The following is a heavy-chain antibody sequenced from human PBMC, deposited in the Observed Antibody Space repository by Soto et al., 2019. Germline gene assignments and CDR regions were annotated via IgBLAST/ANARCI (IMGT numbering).Heavy chain of an antibody. J-gene: IGHJ6*02. D-gene: IGHD3-22*01. CDR3: AMYYYDSSGLPYSMDV. CDR1: VGTFSSYS. CDR2: IIPIFGTA. V-gene: IGHV1-69*13. Sequence: ASVKVSCKSSVGTFSSYSISWVRQAPGEALEWRGGIIPIFGTANYEQKYQGRVTITADESTSTAYMNLSRQRTEDTAVYYCAMYYYDSSGLPYSMDVWGQGTTVTVSS.